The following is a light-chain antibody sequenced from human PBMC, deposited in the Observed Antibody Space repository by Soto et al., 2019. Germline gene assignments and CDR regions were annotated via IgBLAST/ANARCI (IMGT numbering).Light chain of an antibody. J-gene: IGKJ5*01. CDR3: QQYNNWPLT. V-gene: IGKV3D-15*01. CDR1: QSVSSN. Sequence: IVLTQSPATLSVSPGERSTLSCRASQSVSSNLAWHQQRPGQXHRXXIYGASTRATGVPARFSGGGSGTEFTITITSLQSEDFEVYWCQQYNNWPLTFGPGTRLEIK. CDR2: GAS.